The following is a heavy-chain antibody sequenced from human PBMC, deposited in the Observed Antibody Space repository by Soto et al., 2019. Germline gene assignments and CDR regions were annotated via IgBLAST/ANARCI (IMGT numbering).Heavy chain of an antibody. CDR2: VSSGGST. CDR3: AKRRGAGGHFDY. D-gene: IGHD2-15*01. V-gene: IGHV3-23*01. CDR1: GFTFTSYA. Sequence: GGSLRLSCAASGFTFTSYAMGWVRQAPGKGLEWVSVVSSGGSTYYADPVTGRFTVSRDNSKNTLSLQMNSLRAEDTAVYYCAKRRGAGGHFDYWGQGALVTVSS. J-gene: IGHJ4*02.